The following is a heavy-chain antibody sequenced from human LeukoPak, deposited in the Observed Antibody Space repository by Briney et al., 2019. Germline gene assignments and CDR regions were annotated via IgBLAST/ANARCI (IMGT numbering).Heavy chain of an antibody. Sequence: QSGGSLRLSCAASGFTFSSYGMHWVRQAPGKGLEWVAVIWYDGSNKYYADSVKGRFTISRDNSKNTLYLQMNSLRAEDTAVYYCARDPAMVYAIIGWFDPWGQGTLVTVSS. CDR3: ARDPAMVYAIIGWFDP. CDR1: GFTFSSYG. CDR2: IWYDGSNK. V-gene: IGHV3-33*01. J-gene: IGHJ5*02. D-gene: IGHD2-8*01.